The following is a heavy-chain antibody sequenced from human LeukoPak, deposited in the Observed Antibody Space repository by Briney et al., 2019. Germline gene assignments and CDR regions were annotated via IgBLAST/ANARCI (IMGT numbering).Heavy chain of an antibody. CDR2: IYHSGST. J-gene: IGHJ4*02. D-gene: IGHD1-26*01. Sequence: PSRTLSLTCAVSGGSISSSNWWSWVRQPPGKGLEWIGEIYHSGSTNYNPSLKSRVTISVDKSKNQFSLKLSSVTAADTAVYYCARVNHYYRGSHIDYWGQGTLVTVSS. V-gene: IGHV4-4*02. CDR3: ARVNHYYRGSHIDY. CDR1: GGSISSSNW.